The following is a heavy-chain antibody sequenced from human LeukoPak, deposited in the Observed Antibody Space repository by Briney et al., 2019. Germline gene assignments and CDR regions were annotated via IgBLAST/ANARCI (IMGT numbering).Heavy chain of an antibody. CDR2: INHSGRT. CDR3: ARGLGPLKRLFPEGGNWFAP. CDR1: GGSFSGYY. V-gene: IGHV4-34*01. D-gene: IGHD6-25*01. Sequence: SETLSLTCAVHGGSFSGYYWSWIRQPPGKGLEWIGEINHSGRTKYNPSLKSRVTISVDTSKKQFSLRLTSVTAADTAVYSCARGLGPLKRLFPEGGNWFAPGGRGTLVTVSS. J-gene: IGHJ5*02.